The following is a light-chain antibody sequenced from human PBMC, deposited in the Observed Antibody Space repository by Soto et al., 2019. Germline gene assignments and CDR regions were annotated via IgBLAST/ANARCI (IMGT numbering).Light chain of an antibody. Sequence: IQLTQSPSFLSASVGDRVTITCRASQTISTYLNWYQQKPGKAPKLLIYATSSLQSGVPSRFSGSGSGTDFTLTISSLQLEDFATYYCQQSYSTPPDTFGQGTKVDIK. CDR3: QQSYSTPPDT. CDR1: QTISTY. V-gene: IGKV1-39*01. J-gene: IGKJ2*01. CDR2: ATS.